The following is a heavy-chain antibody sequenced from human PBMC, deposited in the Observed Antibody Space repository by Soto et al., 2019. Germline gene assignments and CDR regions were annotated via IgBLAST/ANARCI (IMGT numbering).Heavy chain of an antibody. CDR1: LFTFSNYG. V-gene: IGHV3-23*01. Sequence: GGSLRLSCAASLFTFSNYGMSWVRQAPGKGLEWVSALPEIGTNTYYADSVKGRFTISRDNSKNTLFLQINNLRAGDTAVYYCAKKSGVGATWYFDYWGQGTLVTVSS. CDR3: AKKSGVGATWYFDY. J-gene: IGHJ4*02. D-gene: IGHD1-26*01. CDR2: LPEIGTNT.